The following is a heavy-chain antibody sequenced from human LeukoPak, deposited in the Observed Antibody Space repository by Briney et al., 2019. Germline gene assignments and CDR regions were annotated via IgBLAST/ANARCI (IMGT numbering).Heavy chain of an antibody. CDR3: ARVLARGVTAIFDY. CDR2: IDYSGST. J-gene: IGHJ4*02. D-gene: IGHD2-21*02. CDR1: GASITSYY. Sequence: KPSETLSLTCAVSGASITSYYYNWIRQPPGKALEWIGYIDYSGSTNYNPSLKSRVTISVDTSKNRFSLKLSSVTAADTAVYYCARVLARGVTAIFDYWGQGTLVTVSS. V-gene: IGHV4-59*01.